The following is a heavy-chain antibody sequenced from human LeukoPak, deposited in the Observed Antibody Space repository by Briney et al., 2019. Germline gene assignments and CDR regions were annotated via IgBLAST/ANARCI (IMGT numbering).Heavy chain of an antibody. CDR3: ASGYCGRTTCSPPFDY. D-gene: IGHD2-2*01. Sequence: GGSLRPSCAASGFTFSSNAMHWVRQAPGKGLEWVAVISYDGSNKYYADSVKGRFTISRDNSKNTLYLQMNSLRAEDTALYYCASGYCGRTTCSPPFDYWGQGTLVTVSS. CDR1: GFTFSSNA. J-gene: IGHJ4*02. V-gene: IGHV3-30-3*01. CDR2: ISYDGSNK.